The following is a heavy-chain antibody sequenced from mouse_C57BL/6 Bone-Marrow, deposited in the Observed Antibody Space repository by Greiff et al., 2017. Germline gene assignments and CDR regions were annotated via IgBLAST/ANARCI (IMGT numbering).Heavy chain of an antibody. V-gene: IGHV1-15*01. D-gene: IGHD1-1*01. CDR2: IDPETGGT. CDR3: TRRLLLRWVFAY. CDR1: GYTFTDYE. J-gene: IGHJ3*01. Sequence: QVQLQQSGAELVRPGASVTLSCKASGYTFTDYEMHWVKQTPVHGLEWIGAIDPETGGTAYNQKFKGKAILTADKSSSTAYMELRSLTSEDSAVYYCTRRLLLRWVFAYWGQGTLVTVSA.